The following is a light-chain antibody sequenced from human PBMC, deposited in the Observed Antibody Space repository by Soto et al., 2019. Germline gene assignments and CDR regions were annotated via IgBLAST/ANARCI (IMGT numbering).Light chain of an antibody. CDR3: QQRSTWPLIT. V-gene: IGKV3-11*01. Sequence: EIVLTQSPATLSLSPGERATLSCRASQSVSTYLAWYQQKPGLAPRLLIYDASNRATGIPARFSGSGSGTDFPLTISSLEPEDFAVYYGQQRSTWPLITFGKGTRLRL. J-gene: IGKJ5*01. CDR1: QSVSTY. CDR2: DAS.